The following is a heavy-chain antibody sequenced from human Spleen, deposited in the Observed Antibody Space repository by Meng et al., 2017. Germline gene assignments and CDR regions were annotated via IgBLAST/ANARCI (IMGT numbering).Heavy chain of an antibody. D-gene: IGHD4-17*01. CDR3: ARQSFYGDYGDY. Sequence: SETLSLTCTVSGYSISSGYYWGWIRQPPGKGLEWIGSIYHSGSTYYNPSLKSRVTMSVDTSKNQFSLKLSSVTAADTAVYYCARQSFYGDYGDYWGQGTRVTGAS. CDR1: GYSISSGYY. V-gene: IGHV4-38-2*02. J-gene: IGHJ4*02. CDR2: IYHSGST.